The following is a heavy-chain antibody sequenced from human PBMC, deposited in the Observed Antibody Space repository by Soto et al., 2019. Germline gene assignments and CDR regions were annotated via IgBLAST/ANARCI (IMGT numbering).Heavy chain of an antibody. J-gene: IGHJ6*02. CDR3: AREGSLATVTSAVPYYYGMDV. D-gene: IGHD4-4*01. CDR2: IIPIFGTA. CDR1: GGTFSSYA. Sequence: GASVKVSCKASGGTFSSYAISWVRQAPGQGLEWMGVIIPIFGTANYAQKFQGRVTITADESTSTAYMELSSLRSEDTAVYYCAREGSLATVTSAVPYYYGMDVWGQGTTVTVSS. V-gene: IGHV1-69*13.